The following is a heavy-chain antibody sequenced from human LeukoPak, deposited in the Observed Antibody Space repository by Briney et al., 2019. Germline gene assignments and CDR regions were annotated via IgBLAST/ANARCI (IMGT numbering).Heavy chain of an antibody. Sequence: GGSLRLPCAASGFTFSSFDMHWVRHPTGQGLEWVSTIGTASDTYYPGSVEGRFTLSRDNAKNSLYLQMNSLTAGDTAVYYCARGPPRGKYYYMDVWGKGTTVTVSS. V-gene: IGHV3-13*01. J-gene: IGHJ6*03. CDR3: ARGPPRGKYYYMDV. CDR2: IGTASDT. D-gene: IGHD1-1*01. CDR1: GFTFSSFD.